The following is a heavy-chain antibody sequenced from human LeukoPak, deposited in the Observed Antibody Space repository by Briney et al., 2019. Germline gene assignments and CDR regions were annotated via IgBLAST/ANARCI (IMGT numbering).Heavy chain of an antibody. CDR1: GGLISISTYY. Sequence: SETLSLTCTVSGGLISISTYYWGWIRQPPGKGLEWIGSIYYSGTTHYNPSLKSRVTIAVDTSKNQFSLKLISVTAADTAVYYCARDYYGSGSYYRAGPRSFDYWGQGTLVTVSS. D-gene: IGHD3-10*01. J-gene: IGHJ4*02. V-gene: IGHV4-39*07. CDR3: ARDYYGSGSYYRAGPRSFDY. CDR2: IYYSGTT.